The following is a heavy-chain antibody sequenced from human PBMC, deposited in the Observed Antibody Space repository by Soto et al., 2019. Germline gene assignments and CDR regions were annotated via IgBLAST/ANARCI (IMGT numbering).Heavy chain of an antibody. V-gene: IGHV1-69*02. Sequence: QVQLVQSGAEVKKPGSWEKVSCKGSEGTFSSYTISWVRQAPGQGLEWMGRIIPILGIANYAQKFQGRVTITADKSTSTAYMELSSLRSEDTAVYYCARSDEPNISSGMDVWGQGTTVTVSS. J-gene: IGHJ6*02. CDR3: ARSDEPNISSGMDV. CDR1: EGTFSSYT. CDR2: IIPILGIA.